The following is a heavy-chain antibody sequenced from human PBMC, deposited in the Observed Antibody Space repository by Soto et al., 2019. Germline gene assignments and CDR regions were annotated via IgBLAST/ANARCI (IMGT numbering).Heavy chain of an antibody. Sequence: GGSLRLSCAASGFTFSRYAMSWVRQAPGKGLEWVSAISGSGGSTYYADSVKGRFTISRDNSKNTLYLQMNSLRAEDTAVYYCAKCPLEWIKSQIFDYWGQGTLVTVSS. CDR3: AKCPLEWIKSQIFDY. CDR2: ISGSGGST. J-gene: IGHJ4*02. CDR1: GFTFSRYA. D-gene: IGHD3-3*01. V-gene: IGHV3-23*01.